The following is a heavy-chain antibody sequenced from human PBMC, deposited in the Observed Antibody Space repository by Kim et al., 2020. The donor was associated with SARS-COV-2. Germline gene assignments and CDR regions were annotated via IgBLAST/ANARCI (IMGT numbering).Heavy chain of an antibody. J-gene: IGHJ4*02. Sequence: TKKSQKVQERVNITRDTSANTAYMELRRLKTKDTAIYYCARDMDPTVYDYWGQGTLVTVSS. CDR3: ARDMDPTVYDY. CDR2: T. V-gene: IGHV1-3*01. D-gene: IGHD4-4*01.